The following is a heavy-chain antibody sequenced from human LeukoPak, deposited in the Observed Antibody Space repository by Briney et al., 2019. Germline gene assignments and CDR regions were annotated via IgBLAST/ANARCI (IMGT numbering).Heavy chain of an antibody. J-gene: IGHJ4*02. D-gene: IGHD1-26*01. V-gene: IGHV4-39*01. CDR3: GRHRVGTNLHFDY. CDR2: IYYSGGS. CDR1: GGSISSSTYY. Sequence: SETLSLTCTVSGGSISSSTYYWGWIRQPPGKGLEWIGSIYYSGGSYYNPSLKSRVTISVDTSKNQFSLRLGSVTAADTAVFFCGRHRVGTNLHFDYWGQGTLVTVSS.